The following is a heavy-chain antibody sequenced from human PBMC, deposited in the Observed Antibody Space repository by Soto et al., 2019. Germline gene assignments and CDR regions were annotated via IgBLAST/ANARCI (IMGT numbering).Heavy chain of an antibody. CDR2: INQDGGGT. CDR1: GFTFITSF. CDR3: ARYFRGSGRYFFDY. V-gene: IGHV3-7*03. Sequence: GGSLRLSCVASGFTFITSFMGWVRQAPGKGPEWVANINQDGGGTYYVDSVEGRFTISRDNAKDSLYLQMNSLRGEDTAVYYCARYFRGSGRYFFDYWGQGTLVTVSS. J-gene: IGHJ4*02. D-gene: IGHD6-19*01.